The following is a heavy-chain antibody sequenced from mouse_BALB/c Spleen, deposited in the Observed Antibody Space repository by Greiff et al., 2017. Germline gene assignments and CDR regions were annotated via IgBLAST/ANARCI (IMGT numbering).Heavy chain of an antibody. Sequence: DVKLQESGPGLVKPSQSLSLTCTVTGYSITSDYAWNWIRQFPGNKLEWMGYISYSGSTSYNPSLKSRISITRDTSKNQFFLQLNSVTTEDTATYYCAREDYGRAQGYFDYWGQGTTLTVSS. J-gene: IGHJ2*01. D-gene: IGHD1-1*01. CDR1: GYSITSDYA. CDR3: AREDYGRAQGYFDY. CDR2: ISYSGST. V-gene: IGHV3-2*02.